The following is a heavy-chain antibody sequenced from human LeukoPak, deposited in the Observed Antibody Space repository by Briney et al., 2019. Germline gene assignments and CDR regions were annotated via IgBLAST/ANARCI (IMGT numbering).Heavy chain of an antibody. D-gene: IGHD6-19*01. Sequence: SQTLSLTCAISGDSVSSNSAAWSWLRQSPSRGLEWLGRTYYRSKWYNDYAVSVKSRITINPDTSKNQFSLQLNSVTPEDTAVYYCARGIVLVAGLFDAFDIWGQGTMVTVSS. CDR3: ARGIVLVAGLFDAFDI. J-gene: IGHJ3*02. CDR2: TYYRSKWYN. V-gene: IGHV6-1*01. CDR1: GDSVSSNSAA.